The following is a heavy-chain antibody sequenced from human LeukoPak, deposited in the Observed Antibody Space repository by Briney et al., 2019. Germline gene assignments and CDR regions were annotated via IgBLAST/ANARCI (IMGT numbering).Heavy chain of an antibody. CDR1: GGSISSGSYY. CDR3: ARDFRVYTTGWYYFDY. V-gene: IGHV4-61*02. Sequence: SETLSLTCTVSGGSISSGSYYWSWIRQPAGKGLEWIGRIYTSGSTGYNPSLKSRVTISIDTSKNQFSLKLTSVTAADTAMYYCARDFRVYTTGWYYFDYWGQGTLVTVSS. J-gene: IGHJ4*02. CDR2: IYTSGST. D-gene: IGHD6-19*01.